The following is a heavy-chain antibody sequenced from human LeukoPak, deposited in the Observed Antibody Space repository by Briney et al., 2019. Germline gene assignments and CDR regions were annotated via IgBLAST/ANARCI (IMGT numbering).Heavy chain of an antibody. D-gene: IGHD3-3*01. J-gene: IGHJ4*02. CDR2: ISGSGGST. V-gene: IGHV3-23*01. CDR1: GFTFSSYA. Sequence: GGSLRLSCAASGFTFSSYAMSWVRQAPGKGLEWVSAISGSGGSTYYADSVKGRFTISRDNSKNTLYLQMNSLRAEDTAVYYCAKEDLYYDFWSGYYPRGPVDYWGQGALVTVSS. CDR3: AKEDLYYDFWSGYYPRGPVDY.